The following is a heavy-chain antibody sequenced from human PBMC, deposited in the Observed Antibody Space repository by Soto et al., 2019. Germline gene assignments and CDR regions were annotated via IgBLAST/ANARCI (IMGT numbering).Heavy chain of an antibody. V-gene: IGHV3-23*01. CDR3: ATGYTVTTRDYLDY. Sequence: PGWSLRLSCAASGFTFSSYAMSWVRQAPGKGLEWVSAISGSGGSTYYADSVKGRFTISRDNSKNTLYLQMNSLRAEDTAVYYCATGYTVTTRDYLDYWGQGTLVTVSS. J-gene: IGHJ4*02. D-gene: IGHD4-17*01. CDR1: GFTFSSYA. CDR2: ISGSGGST.